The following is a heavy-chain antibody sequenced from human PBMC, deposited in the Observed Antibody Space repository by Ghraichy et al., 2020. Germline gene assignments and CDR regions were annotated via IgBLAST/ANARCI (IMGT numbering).Heavy chain of an antibody. CDR2: ISGSGGST. CDR3: AKDSNSWYSDY. Sequence: GESLNISCAASGFTFSSYAMSWVRQAPGKGLEWVSAISGSGGSTYYADSVKGRFTISRDNSKNTLYLQMNSLRAEDTAVYYCAKDSNSWYSDYWGQGTLVTVSS. CDR1: GFTFSSYA. V-gene: IGHV3-23*01. D-gene: IGHD6-13*01. J-gene: IGHJ4*02.